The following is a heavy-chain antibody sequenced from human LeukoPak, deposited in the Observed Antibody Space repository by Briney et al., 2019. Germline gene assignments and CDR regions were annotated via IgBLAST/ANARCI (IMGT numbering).Heavy chain of an antibody. J-gene: IGHJ6*03. D-gene: IGHD6-19*01. CDR3: ATSREAGTIGYYYYYTDV. CDR1: GYTLTELS. V-gene: IGHV1-24*01. Sequence: ASVKVSCKVSGYTLTELSMHWVRQAPGKGLEWMGGFDPEDGETIYAQKFQGRVTMTEDTSTDTAYMELSSLRSEDTAVYYCATSREAGTIGYYYYYTDVWGKGTTVTVSS. CDR2: FDPEDGET.